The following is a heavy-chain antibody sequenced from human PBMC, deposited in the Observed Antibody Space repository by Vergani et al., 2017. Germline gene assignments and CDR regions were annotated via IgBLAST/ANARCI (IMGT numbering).Heavy chain of an antibody. J-gene: IGHJ4*02. CDR3: ARDVYDFWSGSRSGFDY. Sequence: QLQLQESGPGLVKPSETLSLTCTVSGGSISSSSYYWGWIRQPPGKGLEWIGSIDYSGSTYYHPSLKSRVTIAVDTSKNQFYLKLSSATAADTAVYYCARDVYDFWSGSRSGFDYWGQGTLVTVSS. V-gene: IGHV4-39*07. D-gene: IGHD3-3*01. CDR2: IDYSGST. CDR1: GGSISSSSYY.